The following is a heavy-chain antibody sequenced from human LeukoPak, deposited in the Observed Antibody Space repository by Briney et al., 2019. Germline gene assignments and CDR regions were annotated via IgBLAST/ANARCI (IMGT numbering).Heavy chain of an antibody. Sequence: TGGSLRLSCAASGLTFSDYYVSWIRPPRGKGLEWVSYISSRGSTIYYPDSVKGRFTISRDNSKNTLYLQMNSLRAEDTAVYYCAKDPKYDSSGYYDGRFDYWGQGTLVTVSS. V-gene: IGHV3-11*01. CDR1: GLTFSDYY. D-gene: IGHD3-22*01. CDR2: ISSRGSTI. J-gene: IGHJ4*02. CDR3: AKDPKYDSSGYYDGRFDY.